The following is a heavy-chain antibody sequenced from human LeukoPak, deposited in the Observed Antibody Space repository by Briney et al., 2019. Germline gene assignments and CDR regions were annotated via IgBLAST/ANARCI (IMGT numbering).Heavy chain of an antibody. CDR1: GFTVSSNY. CDR2: IYSGGST. Sequence: GGSLRLSCAASGFTVSSNYMSWVRQAPGKGLEWVSVIYSGGSTYYADSVKGRFTISRDNSKNTLYLQMNSLRAEDTAVYCCARVIIISVARWFDPWGQGTLVTVSS. CDR3: ARVIIISVARWFDP. J-gene: IGHJ5*02. V-gene: IGHV3-66*01. D-gene: IGHD3-16*02.